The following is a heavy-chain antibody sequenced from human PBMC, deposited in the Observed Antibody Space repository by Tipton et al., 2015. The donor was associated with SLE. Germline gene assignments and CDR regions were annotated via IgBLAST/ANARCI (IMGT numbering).Heavy chain of an antibody. D-gene: IGHD3-3*01. CDR1: GYTFTSYG. J-gene: IGHJ3*02. Sequence: QSGPEVKKPGASVKVSCKASGYTFTSYGISWVRQAPGQGLEWMGWISAYNGNTNYAQKLQGRVTMTTDTSTSTAYMELRSLRSDDTAVYYCARSHYDFWSALRAFDIWGQGTMVTVSS. CDR3: ARSHYDFWSALRAFDI. CDR2: ISAYNGNT. V-gene: IGHV1-18*01.